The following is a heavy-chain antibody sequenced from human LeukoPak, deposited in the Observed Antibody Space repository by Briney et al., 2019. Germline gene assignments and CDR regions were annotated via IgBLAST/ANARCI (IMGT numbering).Heavy chain of an antibody. V-gene: IGHV1-18*01. CDR3: ARVEFGESSSYGMDV. CDR2: ISAYNGNT. D-gene: IGHD3-10*01. CDR1: GYTFTNYG. J-gene: IGHJ6*02. Sequence: ASVKVSCKASGYTFTNYGISWVRQAPGQRLEWMGWISAYNGNTNYAQKLQGRVIMTTDTSTNTAYMELRSLRSDDTAVYYCARVEFGESSSYGMDVWGQGTTVTVSS.